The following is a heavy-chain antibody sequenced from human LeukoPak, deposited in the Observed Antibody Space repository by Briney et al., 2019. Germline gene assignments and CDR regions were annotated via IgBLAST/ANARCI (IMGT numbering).Heavy chain of an antibody. J-gene: IGHJ4*02. D-gene: IGHD6-13*01. Sequence: QSGRSLRLSCAASGFTFSSYGMHWVRQAPGKGLEWVTVISDDGSKKFYADSVKGRFIISRDNSKNTLYLQMNSLRSENTALYYCAKKRMTGQQLADFEFWGQGTLVTVSS. CDR3: AKKRMTGQQLADFEF. CDR2: ISDDGSKK. CDR1: GFTFSSYG. V-gene: IGHV3-30*18.